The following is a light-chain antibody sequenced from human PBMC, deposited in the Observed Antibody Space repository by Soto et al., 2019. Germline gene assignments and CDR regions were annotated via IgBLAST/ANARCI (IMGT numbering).Light chain of an antibody. CDR1: QSVSPY. CDR3: QQYGDTPKT. J-gene: IGKJ1*01. Sequence: EIVLTQSPGSLSLSPGDRATLSCRAIQSVSPYLAWYQQKPGQAPRLLIYGASSRATGIPDRFRGSGSGTDFILTISRLEPEDFAVYHCQQYGDTPKTFGQGTKVEIK. V-gene: IGKV3-20*01. CDR2: GAS.